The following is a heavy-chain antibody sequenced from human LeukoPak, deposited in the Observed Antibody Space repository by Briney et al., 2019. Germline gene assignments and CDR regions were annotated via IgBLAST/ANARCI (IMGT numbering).Heavy chain of an antibody. CDR2: IYYSGST. Sequence: SETLSLTCTVSGGSISSYYWSWIRQPPGKGLEWIGYIYYSGSTNYNPSLKSRVTISVDPSKNQFSLKLSSVTAADTAVYYCASGSGYSYGHYYYGMDVWGQGTTVTVSS. CDR3: ASGSGYSYGHYYYGMDV. J-gene: IGHJ6*02. CDR1: GGSISSYY. V-gene: IGHV4-59*08. D-gene: IGHD5-18*01.